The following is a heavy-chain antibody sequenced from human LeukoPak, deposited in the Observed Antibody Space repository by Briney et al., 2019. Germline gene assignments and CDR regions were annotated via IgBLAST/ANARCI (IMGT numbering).Heavy chain of an antibody. D-gene: IGHD1-1*01. CDR2: IMYDGSIK. CDR3: VKESLEGDT. V-gene: IGHV3-30*02. Sequence: QPGGSLRLSCAASGFTFTNFGMHWVRQAPGKGLDWVAFIMYDGSIKFYADSVLCRFTISRDNSKNTLDLQMNSLRTEDTAVYYCVKESLEGDTWGQGTLVTVSS. J-gene: IGHJ5*02. CDR1: GFTFTNFG.